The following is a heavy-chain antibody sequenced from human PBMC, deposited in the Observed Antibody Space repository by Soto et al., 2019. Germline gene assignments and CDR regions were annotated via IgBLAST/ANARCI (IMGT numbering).Heavy chain of an antibody. D-gene: IGHD3-3*01. CDR2: IYYSGST. V-gene: IGHV4-59*01. Sequence: SETLSLTCTVSGGSISSYYWSWIRQPPGKGLEWIGYIYYSGSTNYNPSLKSRVTISVDTSKNQFSLKLSSVTAADTAVYYCARVEWLAGEFPWYYYYYMAVWGKGTTVTVSS. CDR1: GGSISSYY. CDR3: ARVEWLAGEFPWYYYYYMAV. J-gene: IGHJ6*03.